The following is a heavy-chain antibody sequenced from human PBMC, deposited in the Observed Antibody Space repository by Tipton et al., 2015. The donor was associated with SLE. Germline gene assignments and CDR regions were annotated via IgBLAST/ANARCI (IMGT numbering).Heavy chain of an antibody. J-gene: IGHJ6*02. D-gene: IGHD4-17*01. CDR1: GFRFDDFG. CDR2: INWNGGNT. CDR3: ARDPDDYGDFHGMDV. Sequence: SLRLSCAASGFRFDDFGMSWVRQAPGKGLEWVSDINWNGGNTEYADSVKGRFTISRDDAKNSLYLQMNSLRVADTAVYYCARDPDDYGDFHGMDVWGQGTTVTVSS. V-gene: IGHV3-20*04.